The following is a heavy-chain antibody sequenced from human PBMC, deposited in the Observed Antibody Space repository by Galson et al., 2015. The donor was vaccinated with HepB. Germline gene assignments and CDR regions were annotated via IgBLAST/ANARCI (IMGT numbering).Heavy chain of an antibody. V-gene: IGHV4-59*01. CDR3: AGSRDCTSTSCYPYYYYFYMDV. Sequence: SETLSLTCTVSGDSIRNYYWNWIRQPPGKGLEWIAYIYYSGSTKNNPSLKSRVTTSVDTSKNQFSLKLTSVTAADTAVYYCAGSRDCTSTSCYPYYYYFYMDVWGKGTTVTVSS. D-gene: IGHD2-2*01. J-gene: IGHJ6*03. CDR2: IYYSGST. CDR1: GDSIRNYY.